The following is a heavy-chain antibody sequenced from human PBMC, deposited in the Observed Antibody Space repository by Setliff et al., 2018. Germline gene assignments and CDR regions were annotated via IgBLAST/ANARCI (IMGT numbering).Heavy chain of an antibody. CDR1: GFTFSNHW. CDR2: VNGDGSST. D-gene: IGHD1-26*01. CDR3: ASRYSVGWPPVDN. V-gene: IGHV3-74*01. J-gene: IGHJ4*02. Sequence: PGGSLRLSCVASGFTFSNHWMHWVRQAPGKGLVWVSRVNGDGSSTVYADSVKGRFTISRDNAENTLYLQMNSLRAEDTAVYYCASRYSVGWPPVDNWGQGTLVTVSS.